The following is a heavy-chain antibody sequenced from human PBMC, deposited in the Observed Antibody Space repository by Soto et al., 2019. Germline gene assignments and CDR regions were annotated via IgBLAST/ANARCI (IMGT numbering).Heavy chain of an antibody. D-gene: IGHD6-6*01. J-gene: IGHJ4*02. CDR2: INHSGST. CDR3: ARGGIAARLLDY. CDR1: GGSFSGYF. V-gene: IGHV4-34*01. Sequence: SETLSLTCAVYGGSFSGYFWSWIRQPPGKGLEWIGEINHSGSTNSNPSLKSRVTISVDTSKNQFSLKLSSVTAADTAVYYCARGGIAARLLDYWGQGTLGTVSS.